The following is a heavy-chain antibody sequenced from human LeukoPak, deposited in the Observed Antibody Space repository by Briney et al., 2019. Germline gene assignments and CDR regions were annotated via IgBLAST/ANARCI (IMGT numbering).Heavy chain of an antibody. Sequence: SETLSLTCTVSGGSISNYHWSWIRQPAGKGLEWMGQIHTSGSTNYNPPLKSRVSMSIDTTEDQVSLTIRSVTAADTAFYFCARRDISSGWSFDYWGQGTLVTVSS. CDR2: IHTSGST. D-gene: IGHD6-19*01. J-gene: IGHJ4*02. V-gene: IGHV4-4*07. CDR1: GGSISNYH. CDR3: ARRDISSGWSFDY.